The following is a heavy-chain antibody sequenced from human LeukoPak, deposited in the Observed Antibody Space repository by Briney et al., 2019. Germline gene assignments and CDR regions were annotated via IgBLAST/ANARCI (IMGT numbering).Heavy chain of an antibody. D-gene: IGHD6-6*01. CDR2: IYYSGST. V-gene: IGHV4-31*03. CDR1: GGSISSGGYY. J-gene: IGHJ4*02. CDR3: ARDSKQYSSSSTGFDY. Sequence: SETLSLTCTVSGGSISSGGYYWSWVRQHPGKGLEWIGYIYYSGSTYYNPSLKSRVTISVDTSKNQFSLKLSSVTAADTAVYYCARDSKQYSSSSTGFDYWGQGTLVTVSS.